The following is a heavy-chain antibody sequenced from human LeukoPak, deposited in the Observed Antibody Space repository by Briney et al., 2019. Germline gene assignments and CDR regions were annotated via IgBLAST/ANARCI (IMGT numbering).Heavy chain of an antibody. CDR3: ARWSSIYYVLDF. J-gene: IGHJ4*02. D-gene: IGHD3-22*01. CDR1: AGSITSHY. Sequence: SETLSLTCTVSAGSITSHYWSWIRQPPGKGLEWIGYISYSGSSNYNPSLKSRVTVSIDTSKNQFSLKLSSVTAADTAVYYCARWSSIYYVLDFWGQETLVTVSS. CDR2: ISYSGSS. V-gene: IGHV4-59*11.